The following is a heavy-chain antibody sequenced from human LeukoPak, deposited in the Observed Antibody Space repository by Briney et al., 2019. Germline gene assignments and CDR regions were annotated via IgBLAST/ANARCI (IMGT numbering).Heavy chain of an antibody. CDR1: KGTFVSYG. J-gene: IGHJ4*02. Sequence: ASVKVSCKAPKGTFVSYGISWVRQAPGQGLEWMGGVMAIFGRVKYGQKFQGRATFTTDASTSTAYMELSSLTSDDTGVYYCARGELGDRSGFSFFDYWGQGTLVTVSS. D-gene: IGHD3-22*01. V-gene: IGHV1-69*05. CDR2: VMAIFGRV. CDR3: ARGELGDRSGFSFFDY.